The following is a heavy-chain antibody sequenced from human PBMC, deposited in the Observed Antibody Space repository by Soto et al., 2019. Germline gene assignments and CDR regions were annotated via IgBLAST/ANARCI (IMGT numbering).Heavy chain of an antibody. Sequence: EVQLLESGGGLVQPGGSLRLSCAASGFTFSNYAMSWVRQAPGKGLEWVSAISGSGGSTYYADSVKGRFTISRDNSKNTLYLQMNTLRAEDTAVYYCAKGSAYYYYYGMDVWGQGTTVTVSS. CDR3: AKGSAYYYYYGMDV. CDR2: ISGSGGST. V-gene: IGHV3-23*01. CDR1: GFTFSNYA. J-gene: IGHJ6*02.